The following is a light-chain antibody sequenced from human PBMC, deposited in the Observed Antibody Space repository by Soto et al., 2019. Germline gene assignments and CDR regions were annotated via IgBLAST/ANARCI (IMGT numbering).Light chain of an antibody. CDR3: QQSHSTPWT. V-gene: IGKV1-39*01. J-gene: IGKJ1*01. Sequence: DIQMTQSPSSLSASGGDRVTITCRASQSISSYLNWYQQKPGKAPKLLIYAASSLQSGVPSRFSGSGSGTDFTLTISSLQPEDFATYYCQQSHSTPWTFGQGTKVEIK. CDR1: QSISSY. CDR2: AAS.